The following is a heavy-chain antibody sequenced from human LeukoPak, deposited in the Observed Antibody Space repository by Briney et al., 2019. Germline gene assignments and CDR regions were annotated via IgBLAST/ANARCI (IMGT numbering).Heavy chain of an antibody. J-gene: IGHJ4*02. CDR3: AIDPNWGTHS. CDR2: IGNNGGGI. V-gene: IGHV3-53*01. D-gene: IGHD7-27*01. CDR1: GFTVSSNY. Sequence: GGSLRLSCAASGFTVSSNYMCWVRHPPGKRLEWVSIIGNNGGGIHYADSVRGRFTISRDNSKNALYLQMNSLRVEDTAVYYCAIDPNWGTHSWGQGVLVTVSS.